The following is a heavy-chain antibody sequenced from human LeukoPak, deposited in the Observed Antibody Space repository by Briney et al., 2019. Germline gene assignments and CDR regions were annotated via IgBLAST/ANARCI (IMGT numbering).Heavy chain of an antibody. CDR1: GYTFTSYG. CDR3: ARGRFGEFQYYFDY. Sequence: ASVNVSCKASGYTFTSYGISWVRQAPGQGLEWMGWINPNSGGTNYAQKFQGWVTMTRDTSISTAYMELSRLRSDDTAVYYCARGRFGEFQYYFDYWGQGTLVTVSS. CDR2: INPNSGGT. J-gene: IGHJ4*02. V-gene: IGHV1-2*04. D-gene: IGHD3-10*01.